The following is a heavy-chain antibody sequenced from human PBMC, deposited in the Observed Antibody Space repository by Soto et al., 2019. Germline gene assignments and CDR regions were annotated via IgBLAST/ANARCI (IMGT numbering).Heavy chain of an antibody. CDR1: GFSLSTSGVG. D-gene: IGHD6-6*01. CDR3: AHSMEEQLQGY. J-gene: IGHJ4*02. CDR2: IYWNDDK. V-gene: IGHV2-5*01. Sequence: QITLKESGPTLVKPAQTLTLTCTFSGFSLSTSGVGVGWIRQPPGKALEWLALIYWNDDKRYSPSLKSRLTITKDTSKNQVVLTITNMDPVDTATYYCAHSMEEQLQGYWGQGTLVTVSS.